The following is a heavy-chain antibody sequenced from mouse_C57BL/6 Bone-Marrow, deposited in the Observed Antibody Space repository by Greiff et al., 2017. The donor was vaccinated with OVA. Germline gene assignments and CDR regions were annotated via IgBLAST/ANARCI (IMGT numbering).Heavy chain of an antibody. CDR2: INPSTGGT. V-gene: IGHV1-42*01. CDR1: GYSFTGYY. CDR3: ARSGAFDY. Sequence: EVQGVESGPELVKPGASVKISCKASGYSFTGYYMNWVKQSPEKSLEWIGEINPSTGGTTYNQKFKAKATLTVDKSSSTAYMQLKSLASEDSAVYYCARSGAFDYWGQGTTLTVSS. J-gene: IGHJ2*01. D-gene: IGHD3-1*01.